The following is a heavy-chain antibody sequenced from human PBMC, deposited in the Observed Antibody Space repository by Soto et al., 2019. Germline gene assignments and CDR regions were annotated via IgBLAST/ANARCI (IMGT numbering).Heavy chain of an antibody. CDR3: ARGRYGDY. Sequence: QVHLVQSGAEVKKPGASVKVSCQGSGYAFTTYGITWVRQAPGQGLEWMGWISDHNGNTNYAQKLQGIVTVTRDTSTSTAYMELRSLRYDDTAVYYCARGRYGDYWGQGALVTVSS. CDR1: GYAFTTYG. CDR2: ISDHNGNT. V-gene: IGHV1-18*01. J-gene: IGHJ4*02. D-gene: IGHD1-1*01.